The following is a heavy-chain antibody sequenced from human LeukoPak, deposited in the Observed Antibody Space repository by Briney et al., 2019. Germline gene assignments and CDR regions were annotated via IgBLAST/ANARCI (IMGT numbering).Heavy chain of an antibody. CDR3: AIFPGIAVAGTSY. Sequence: ASVTVSFKDSVYTFSSYGISWVRQAPGQALEWMAWISADNGNTNYAQKLQGRVTMTTDTSTSTGYMELRSLRSDDTAVYYCAIFPGIAVAGTSYWGQGTLVTVSS. J-gene: IGHJ4*02. CDR1: VYTFSSYG. CDR2: ISADNGNT. D-gene: IGHD6-19*01. V-gene: IGHV1-18*01.